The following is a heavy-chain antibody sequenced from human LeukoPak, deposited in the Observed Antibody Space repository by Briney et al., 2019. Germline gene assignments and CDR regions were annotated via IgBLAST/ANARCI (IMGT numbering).Heavy chain of an antibody. CDR1: GFTFSSYS. Sequence: GGSLRLSCAASGFTFSSYSMNWVRQAPGKGLEWVSSISSSSSYIYYGGSVKGRFTISRDNAKSSLYLQMNSLRAEDTAVYYCATETGYNYGFDHWGQGTLVTVSS. CDR2: ISSSSSYI. J-gene: IGHJ5*02. CDR3: ATETGYNYGFDH. V-gene: IGHV3-21*01. D-gene: IGHD5-18*01.